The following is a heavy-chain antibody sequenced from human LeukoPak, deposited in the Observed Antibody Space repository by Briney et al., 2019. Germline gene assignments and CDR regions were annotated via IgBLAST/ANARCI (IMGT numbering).Heavy chain of an antibody. Sequence: GGSLRLSCAASGFTFDDYGMDWVRQAPGKGLEWASGINWNGGSTGYADSVKGRFTISRDNAKNSLYLQMNSLRAEDTALYYCARVYYDSSGYGGFDYWGQGTLVTVSS. D-gene: IGHD3-22*01. CDR2: INWNGGST. CDR3: ARVYYDSSGYGGFDY. V-gene: IGHV3-20*04. J-gene: IGHJ4*02. CDR1: GFTFDDYG.